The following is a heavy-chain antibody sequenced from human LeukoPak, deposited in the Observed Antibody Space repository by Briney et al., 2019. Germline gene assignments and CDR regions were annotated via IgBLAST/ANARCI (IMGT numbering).Heavy chain of an antibody. CDR1: GGSFSGHY. Sequence: SETLSLTCAIYGGSFSGHYWSWIRQPPGKGLEWIGEINHSGSTNYDPSLKSRVTISVDTSRNQFSLNLSSVTAADTAVYYCARVEVKAAAGTNHAFDIWGQGTMVTVSS. J-gene: IGHJ3*02. CDR3: ARVEVKAAAGTNHAFDI. V-gene: IGHV4-34*01. D-gene: IGHD6-13*01. CDR2: INHSGST.